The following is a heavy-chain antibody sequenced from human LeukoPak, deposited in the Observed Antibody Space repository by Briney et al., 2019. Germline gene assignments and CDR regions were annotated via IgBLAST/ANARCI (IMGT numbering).Heavy chain of an antibody. J-gene: IGHJ4*02. CDR3: ARVGSGSSYYFDS. CDR1: GDSMTNNY. CDR2: VSYRGST. D-gene: IGHD3-10*01. Sequence: SETLSLTCTVSGDSMTNNYWSWIRQSPGKGLEWVGYVSYRGSTDYNASLKGRVTVSLDTSKSQFSLKMNSVSAADTAVYYCARVGSGSSYYFDSWGQGSLVTVSS. V-gene: IGHV4-59*01.